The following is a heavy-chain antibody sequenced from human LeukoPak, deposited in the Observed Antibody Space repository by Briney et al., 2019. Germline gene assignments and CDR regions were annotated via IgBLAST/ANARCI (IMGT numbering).Heavy chain of an antibody. Sequence: SETLSLTCTVSGGSISSYYWSWIRQPPGKGLEWIGYIYYSGSTNYNPPLKSRVTISVDTSKNQFSLKLSSVTAADTAVYYCARGALFTIFGVADVWGQGTTVTVSS. V-gene: IGHV4-59*01. J-gene: IGHJ6*02. CDR3: ARGALFTIFGVADV. D-gene: IGHD3-3*01. CDR2: IYYSGST. CDR1: GGSISSYY.